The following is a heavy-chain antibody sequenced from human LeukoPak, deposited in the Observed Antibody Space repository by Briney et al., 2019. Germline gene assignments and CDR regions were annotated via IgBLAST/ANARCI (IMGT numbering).Heavy chain of an antibody. J-gene: IGHJ4*02. V-gene: IGHV3-23*01. CDR1: GFTFSTYA. Sequence: PGGSLRLSCAASGFTFSTYAMSWVRQAPGKGLEWVSGISDSGGKTDYVDSVKGRFTVSRDNSKNTVYLQMNSLRAEDTAVYYCAARAGGFRHFDYWRQGTLVTVSS. CDR2: ISDSGGKT. CDR3: AARAGGFRHFDY. D-gene: IGHD3-10*01.